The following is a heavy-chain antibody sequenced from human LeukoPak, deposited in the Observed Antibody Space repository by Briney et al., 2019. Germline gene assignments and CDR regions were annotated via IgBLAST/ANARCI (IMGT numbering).Heavy chain of an antibody. Sequence: ASVKVSCKAPGYTFSSYAMNWVRQAPGQGLEWMGWINPNSGGTNYAQKFQGRVTMTRDTSISTAYMELSRLRSDDTAVYYCARGPHWDPHFDYWGQGTLVTVSS. J-gene: IGHJ4*02. CDR1: GYTFSSYA. V-gene: IGHV1-2*02. CDR2: INPNSGGT. D-gene: IGHD7-27*01. CDR3: ARGPHWDPHFDY.